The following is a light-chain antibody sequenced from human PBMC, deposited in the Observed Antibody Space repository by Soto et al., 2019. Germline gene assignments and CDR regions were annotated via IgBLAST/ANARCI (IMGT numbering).Light chain of an antibody. CDR3: CSWTSSSTYV. Sequence: QSALTQPPSVSGSPGQSVAISCTGTSSDVGSYDRVSWYQQPPGTAPKLIISEVSNRPSGVPDRFSGSKSGNTASLTISGLQAEDEADYYCCSWTSSSTYVFGTGTKVT. CDR2: EVS. CDR1: SSDVGSYDR. J-gene: IGLJ1*01. V-gene: IGLV2-18*02.